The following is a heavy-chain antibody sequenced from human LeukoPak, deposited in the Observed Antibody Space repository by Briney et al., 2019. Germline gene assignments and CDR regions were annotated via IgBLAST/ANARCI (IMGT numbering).Heavy chain of an antibody. Sequence: GGSLRLSCAASGFTFSSFAMSWVRQAPGKGLDWVSSISGSGAGTYYADSVKGRFTISRDNSKNTLYLQMNSLRAEDTAVYYCARGNYDILTGYYYYYYMDVWGKGTTVTISS. CDR3: ARGNYDILTGYYYYYYMDV. D-gene: IGHD3-9*01. V-gene: IGHV3-23*01. CDR1: GFTFSSFA. J-gene: IGHJ6*03. CDR2: ISGSGAGT.